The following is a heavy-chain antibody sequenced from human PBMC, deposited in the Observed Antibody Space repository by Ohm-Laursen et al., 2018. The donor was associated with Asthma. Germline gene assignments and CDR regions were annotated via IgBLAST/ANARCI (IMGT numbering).Heavy chain of an antibody. CDR2: ISYDGSNK. V-gene: IGHV3-30*03. J-gene: IGHJ4*02. Sequence: SLRLSCAASGFTFSSYGMHWVRQAPGKGLEWVAVISYDGSNKYYADSVKGRFTISRDNSKNTLYLQMNSLRAEETAVYYCARDYNSGSYYNYWGQGTLVTVSS. CDR1: GFTFSSYG. D-gene: IGHD1-26*01. CDR3: ARDYNSGSYYNY.